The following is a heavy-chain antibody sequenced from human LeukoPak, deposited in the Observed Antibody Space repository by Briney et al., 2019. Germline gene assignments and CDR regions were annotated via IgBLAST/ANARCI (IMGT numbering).Heavy chain of an antibody. V-gene: IGHV1-18*01. J-gene: IGHJ3*02. CDR2: ISAYNGNT. Sequence: ASVKVSCKASGYTFTSYGISWVRQAPGQGLEWMGWISAYNGNTNYAQKLQGRVTMTTDTSTSTAYMELRSLRSDDTAVYYCARDRITMIVVPNDAFDIWGQGTMVTVSS. CDR1: GYTFTSYG. CDR3: ARDRITMIVVPNDAFDI. D-gene: IGHD3-22*01.